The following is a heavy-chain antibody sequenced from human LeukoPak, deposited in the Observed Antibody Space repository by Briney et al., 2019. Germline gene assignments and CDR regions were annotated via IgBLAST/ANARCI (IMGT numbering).Heavy chain of an antibody. Sequence: PSETLSLTCTVSGGSVSSGSYYWSWIRQPPGKGLEWIGYIYYSGSTNYNPPLKSRVTISVDTSKNQFSLKLSSVTAADTAVYYCARYSIAATYYFDYWGQGTLVTVSS. CDR3: ARYSIAATYYFDY. CDR1: GGSVSSGSYY. CDR2: IYYSGST. J-gene: IGHJ4*02. V-gene: IGHV4-61*01. D-gene: IGHD6-13*01.